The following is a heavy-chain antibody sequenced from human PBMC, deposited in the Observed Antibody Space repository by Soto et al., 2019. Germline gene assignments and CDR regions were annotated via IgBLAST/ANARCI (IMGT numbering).Heavy chain of an antibody. CDR3: ARGSSIAGLYYGMDV. Sequence: QVQLQESGPGLVKPSQTLSLTCTVSGGSISSGGYYWTWIRQHPGKGLECIGYNYYSGITYYNPSLKSRVTISLDTYKNQLSLKLSSVTAADTAVYYCARGSSIAGLYYGMDVWGQGTTVTVSS. J-gene: IGHJ6*02. D-gene: IGHD6-6*01. CDR2: NYYSGIT. CDR1: GGSISSGGYY. V-gene: IGHV4-31*03.